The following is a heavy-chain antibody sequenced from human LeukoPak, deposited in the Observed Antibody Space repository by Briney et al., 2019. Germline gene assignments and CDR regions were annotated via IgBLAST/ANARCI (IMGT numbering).Heavy chain of an antibody. Sequence: SVKVSCKASGYTFTSYGISWVRQAPGQGLEWMGWISAYNGNRNYAQKLQGRVTMTTDTSTSTAYMELRSLRSDDTAVYYCARDLGITISHAFDIWGQGTMVTVSS. CDR3: ARDLGITISHAFDI. CDR2: ISAYNGNR. V-gene: IGHV1-18*01. J-gene: IGHJ3*02. D-gene: IGHD3-9*01. CDR1: GYTFTSYG.